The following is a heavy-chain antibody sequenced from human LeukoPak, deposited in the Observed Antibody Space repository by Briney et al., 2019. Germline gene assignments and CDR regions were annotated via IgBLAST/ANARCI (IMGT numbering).Heavy chain of an antibody. CDR3: ARGGSYVAFDI. CDR1: GFTSSDHY. CDR2: TRNKANSYST. J-gene: IGHJ3*02. D-gene: IGHD1-26*01. Sequence: SGGSLRLSCAASGFTSSDHYMDWVRQAPGKGLEWVGRTRNKANSYSTEYAASVKGRFTISRDDSKNSLYLQMNSLKTEDTAVYYCARGGSYVAFDIWGQGTMVTVSS. V-gene: IGHV3-72*01.